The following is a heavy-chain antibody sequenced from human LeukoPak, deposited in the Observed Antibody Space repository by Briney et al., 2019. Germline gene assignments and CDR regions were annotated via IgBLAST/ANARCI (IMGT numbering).Heavy chain of an antibody. D-gene: IGHD3-22*01. J-gene: IGHJ4*02. CDR1: GYSFTSYW. CDR2: IYPGDSDT. CDR3: ARGPRYYYDSSGYRHFDY. Sequence: GESLKISCRGSGYSFTSYWIGWVRQMPGKGLEWMGIIYPGDSDTRYSPSLQGQVTIAADKSISTAYLQWSSLKASDTAMYYCARGPRYYYDSSGYRHFDYWGQGTLVTVSS. V-gene: IGHV5-51*01.